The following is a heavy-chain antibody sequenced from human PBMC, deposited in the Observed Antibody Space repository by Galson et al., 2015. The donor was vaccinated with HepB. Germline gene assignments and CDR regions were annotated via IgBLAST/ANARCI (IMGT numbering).Heavy chain of an antibody. J-gene: IGHJ1*01. CDR2: IYSGGST. CDR3: ARLYDSSGSYGGAEYFQH. V-gene: IGHV3-53*01. Sequence: SLRLSCAASGFTVSSNYMSWVRQAPGKGLEWVSVIYSGGSTYYADSVKGRFTISRDNSKNTLYLQMNSLRAEDTAVYYCARLYDSSGSYGGAEYFQHWGQGTLVTVSS. D-gene: IGHD3-22*01. CDR1: GFTVSSNY.